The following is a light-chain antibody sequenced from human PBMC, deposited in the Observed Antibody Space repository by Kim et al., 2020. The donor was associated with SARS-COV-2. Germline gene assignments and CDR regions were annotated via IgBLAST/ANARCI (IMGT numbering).Light chain of an antibody. V-gene: IGKV1-33*01. Sequence: SASVGDRVAITCQASRDIKKYLNWYQQRPGMAPKLLLYAASNLQTGVPSRFTGSGSGTHFTFTITRLQPEDTATYYCQQSDTLPYTFGQGTKLEI. J-gene: IGKJ2*01. CDR1: RDIKKY. CDR2: AAS. CDR3: QQSDTLPYT.